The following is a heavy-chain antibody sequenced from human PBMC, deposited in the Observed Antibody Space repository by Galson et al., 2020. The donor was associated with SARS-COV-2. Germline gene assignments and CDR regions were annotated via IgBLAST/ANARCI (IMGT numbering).Heavy chain of an antibody. J-gene: IGHJ4*02. D-gene: IGHD6-19*01. Sequence: SQTLSLTCAISGHRVSSNTAAWNWIRQSPSRGLEWLGRTYYRAKWYNDYAVSLQSRISINPDTSKNQFSLQLNSVTPEDTAVYYCARDRDSTGWYPGFDYWGQGSLVTVSS. CDR2: TYYRAKWYN. V-gene: IGHV6-1*01. CDR1: GHRVSSNTAA. CDR3: ARDRDSTGWYPGFDY.